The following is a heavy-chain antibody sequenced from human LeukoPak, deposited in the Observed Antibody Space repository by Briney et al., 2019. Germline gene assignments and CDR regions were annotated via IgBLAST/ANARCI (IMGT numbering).Heavy chain of an antibody. CDR2: ISWDGGST. J-gene: IGHJ1*01. D-gene: IGHD3-9*01. Sequence: GGSLRLSCAASGFTFDDYAMHWVRQAPGKGLEWVSLISWDGGSTYYADSMKGRFTISRDNSKNSLYLQMNSLRTEDTALYYCAKGAGPAPTIDDFFQHWGQGTLVTVSS. CDR3: AKGAGPAPTIDDFFQH. V-gene: IGHV3-43*01. CDR1: GFTFDDYA.